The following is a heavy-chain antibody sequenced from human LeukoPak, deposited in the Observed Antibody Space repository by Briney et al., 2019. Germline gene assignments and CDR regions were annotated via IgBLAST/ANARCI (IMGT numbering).Heavy chain of an antibody. J-gene: IGHJ5*02. Sequence: GASVKVSCKASGYTFTNYGISWVRQAPGQGLEWMGWISAYNGNTNYAQKFQGRVTLTRDMSTSTDYLELSSLRSGDTAVYYCARDNSVRDEAWWFNPWGQGTLVTVSS. CDR3: ARDNSVRDEAWWFNP. D-gene: IGHD5-24*01. CDR1: GYTFTNYG. V-gene: IGHV1-18*01. CDR2: ISAYNGNT.